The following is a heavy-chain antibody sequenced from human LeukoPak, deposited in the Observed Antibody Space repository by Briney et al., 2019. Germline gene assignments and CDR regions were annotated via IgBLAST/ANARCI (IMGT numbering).Heavy chain of an antibody. J-gene: IGHJ5*02. Sequence: GGSRRLSCAASGFTFSTYWMSWVRQAPGKGLEWVANIKEDGSEKYYVDSVKGRFTISRDNAKNSLYLQMNSLRAEDTAVYYCARDLRCSSTSCYTEGWFDPWGQGTLVSVSS. D-gene: IGHD2-2*02. CDR1: GFTFSTYW. CDR2: IKEDGSEK. V-gene: IGHV3-7*01. CDR3: ARDLRCSSTSCYTEGWFDP.